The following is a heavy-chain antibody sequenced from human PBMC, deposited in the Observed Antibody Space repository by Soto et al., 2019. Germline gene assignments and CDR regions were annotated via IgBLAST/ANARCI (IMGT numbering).Heavy chain of an antibody. D-gene: IGHD2-8*01. CDR1: GYTFSSYS. CDR3: ARDNGYYDF. CDR2: ISTNSGNT. J-gene: IGHJ4*02. V-gene: IGHV1-18*01. Sequence: QIQMVQSGAEVKQPGASVKISCKTSGYTFSSYSINWVRQAPGQGLEWMAWISTNSGNTHYAERVQGRVTVTLDKSARTAFMEMWGLTSDDTVVYFCARDNGYYDFWGQGTLVTVSS.